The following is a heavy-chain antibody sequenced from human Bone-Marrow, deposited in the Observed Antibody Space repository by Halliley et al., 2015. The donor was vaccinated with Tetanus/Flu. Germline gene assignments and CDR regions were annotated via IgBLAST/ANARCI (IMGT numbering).Heavy chain of an antibody. D-gene: IGHD2-2*02. V-gene: IGHV4-59*01. CDR1: GASIRSYY. CDR2: MYHRGST. CDR3: ARDIYRGHWYFDL. J-gene: IGHJ2*01. Sequence: TLSLTCTVSGASIRSYYLSWIRQPPGKGLEWIGYMYHRGSTNYHPSPRSRVTMSMDTSKHQFSLRLNSVTAADTAVYFCARDIYRGHWYFDLWGPGALVIVSS.